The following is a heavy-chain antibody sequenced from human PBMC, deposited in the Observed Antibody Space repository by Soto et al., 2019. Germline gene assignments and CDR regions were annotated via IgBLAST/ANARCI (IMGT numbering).Heavy chain of an antibody. Sequence: QVRLVQSGPEVKRPGSSVKISCKSSGDSFSRFAVSWVRQAPGQGLEWMGGIIPLTGTANYIQKFRGRVTITAGDSSSNGYMEVKSLRSDDPAVHYWAKLGLELHLGHWGQGTLVPVPP. V-gene: IGHV1-69*01. J-gene: IGHJ4*02. CDR2: IIPLTGTA. D-gene: IGHD1-7*01. CDR1: GDSFSRFA. CDR3: AKLGLELHLGH.